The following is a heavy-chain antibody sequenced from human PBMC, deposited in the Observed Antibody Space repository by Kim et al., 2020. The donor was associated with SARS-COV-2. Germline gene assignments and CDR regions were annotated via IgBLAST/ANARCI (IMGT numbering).Heavy chain of an antibody. D-gene: IGHD4-4*01. Sequence: YANSVQGRFTISRDKAKNAMNLERNSLRAEDTALYYCARVTTITAPFYDYWGRGTLVTVSS. CDR3: ARVTTITAPFYDY. V-gene: IGHV3-23*01. J-gene: IGHJ4*02.